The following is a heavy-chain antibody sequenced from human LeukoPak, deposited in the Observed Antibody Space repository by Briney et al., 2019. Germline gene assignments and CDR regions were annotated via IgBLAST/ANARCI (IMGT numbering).Heavy chain of an antibody. V-gene: IGHV1-69*13. Sequence: GASVKVSCKAPGGTFSSYAISWVRQAPGQGLEWMGGIIPIFGTANYAQKFQGRVTITADESTSTAYMELSSLRSEDTAVYYCASTYSGSYEGFDPWGQGTLVTVSS. CDR1: GGTFSSYA. CDR2: IIPIFGTA. CDR3: ASTYSGSYEGFDP. D-gene: IGHD1-26*01. J-gene: IGHJ5*02.